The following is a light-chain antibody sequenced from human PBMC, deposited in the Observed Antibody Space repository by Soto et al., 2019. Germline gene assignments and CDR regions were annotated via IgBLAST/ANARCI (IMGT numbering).Light chain of an antibody. CDR2: EVT. J-gene: IGLJ2*01. CDR1: SRDIGGHYY. V-gene: IGLV2-8*01. Sequence: QSALTQPPSASGSPGQSVTISCTGISRDIGGHYYVSWYQQHPGKAPKLIIYEVTKRPSGVPDRFSGSKSGNTASLTVSGLQAEDEADYYCSAYAGSHGVIFGGGTQLTVL. CDR3: SAYAGSHGVI.